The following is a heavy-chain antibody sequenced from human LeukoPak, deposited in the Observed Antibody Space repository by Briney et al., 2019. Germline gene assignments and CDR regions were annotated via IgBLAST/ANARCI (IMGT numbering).Heavy chain of an antibody. V-gene: IGHV3-48*01. CDR1: GLTFSSHS. D-gene: IGHD3-22*01. CDR3: ARGLFLSGYLDAFDI. Sequence: GGSRRLSCAVAGLTFSSHSMNWVRQAPGKGLEWLSHISSSSSTIYYADSVKGRFTISRDNAKNTLYLQMNSLRVEDTAVYYCARGLFLSGYLDAFDIWGQGTVVTVSS. J-gene: IGHJ3*02. CDR2: ISSSSSTI.